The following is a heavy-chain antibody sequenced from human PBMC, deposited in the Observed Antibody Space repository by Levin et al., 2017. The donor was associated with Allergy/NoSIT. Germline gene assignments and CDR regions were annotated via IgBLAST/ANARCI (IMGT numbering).Heavy chain of an antibody. CDR2: ISYDGNNR. V-gene: IGHV3-30*18. CDR1: GFTFRNYG. D-gene: IGHD4-17*01. CDR3: AKVAPLRNEYGDLRRTELDY. Sequence: GGSLRLSCAASGFTFRNYGMHWVRQAPGKGLEWVAVISYDGNNRFYADSVKGRFTISRDDSKNTLFLQMNSLKAEDTAVYYCAKVAPLRNEYGDLRRTELDYWGQGTLVTVSS. J-gene: IGHJ4*02.